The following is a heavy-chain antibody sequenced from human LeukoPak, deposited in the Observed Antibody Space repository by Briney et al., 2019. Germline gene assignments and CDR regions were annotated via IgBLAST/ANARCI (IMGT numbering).Heavy chain of an antibody. D-gene: IGHD5-18*01. CDR1: GGSISSSSYY. CDR2: IYYSGST. V-gene: IGHV4-39*01. CDR3: ARRSLTALSWFDP. J-gene: IGHJ5*02. Sequence: SETLSLTCTVSGGSISSSSYYWGWIRQPPGKGLEWIGSIYYSGSTYYNPSLKSRVTISVDTSKNQFSLKLSSVTAADTAVYYCARRSLTALSWFDPWGQGALVTVSS.